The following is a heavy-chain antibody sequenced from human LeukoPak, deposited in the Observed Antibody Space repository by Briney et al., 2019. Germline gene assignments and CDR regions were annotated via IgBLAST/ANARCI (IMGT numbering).Heavy chain of an antibody. J-gene: IGHJ4*02. D-gene: IGHD2-21*01. Sequence: GESLRLSCAASGFNFSPYWMSWIRQAPGKGLEWVATINRDGRVQYYVDSVKGRFSISKDNARNSLYLQMYSPRAEDTAVYYCARESYSSFDYWGQGALVTVSS. CDR1: GFNFSPYW. CDR3: ARESYSSFDY. CDR2: INRDGRVQ. V-gene: IGHV3-7*01.